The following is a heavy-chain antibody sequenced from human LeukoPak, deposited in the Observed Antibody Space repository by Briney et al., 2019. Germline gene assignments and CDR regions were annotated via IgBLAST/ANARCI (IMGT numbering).Heavy chain of an antibody. Sequence: SETLSLTCTVSGGSISSYYWSWLRQPPGKGLEWIGYIYYSGSTNYNPSLKSRVTISVDTSKNQFSLKLSSVTAADTAVYYCARGMAELLWFGPHAFDIWGQGTMVTVSS. CDR2: IYYSGST. CDR3: ARGMAELLWFGPHAFDI. D-gene: IGHD3-10*01. CDR1: GGSISSYY. J-gene: IGHJ3*02. V-gene: IGHV4-59*01.